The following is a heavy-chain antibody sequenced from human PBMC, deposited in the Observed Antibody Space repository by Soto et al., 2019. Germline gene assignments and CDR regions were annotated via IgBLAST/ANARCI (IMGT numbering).Heavy chain of an antibody. CDR3: ARDSEVVADDH. V-gene: IGHV3-33*01. CDR2: IWYDGSNK. J-gene: IGHJ4*02. Sequence: GGSLRLSCAASGFTFSSYDMHWVRQAPGKGLEWVAVIWYDGSNKYYADSVKGRFTISRDNSKNTLYLQMNSLRAEDTAVYYWARDSEVVADDHWGQGTLVSVSS. CDR1: GFTFSSYD. D-gene: IGHD2-15*01.